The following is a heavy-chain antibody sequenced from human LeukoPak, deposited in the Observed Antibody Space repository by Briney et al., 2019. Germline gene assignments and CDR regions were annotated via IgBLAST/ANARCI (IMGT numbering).Heavy chain of an antibody. V-gene: IGHV4-4*02. D-gene: IGHD6-19*01. Sequence: SGTLSLTCAVSGGSITRSNWWTWVRQSPGKGLQWTGENYHSGGTNYNPSLKSRVTISVDKSKNQFSLKLNSVTAADTAMYYCARVLYLAVAGTIRAFDIWGQGTMVTVSS. CDR1: GGSITRSNW. J-gene: IGHJ3*02. CDR2: NYHSGGT. CDR3: ARVLYLAVAGTIRAFDI.